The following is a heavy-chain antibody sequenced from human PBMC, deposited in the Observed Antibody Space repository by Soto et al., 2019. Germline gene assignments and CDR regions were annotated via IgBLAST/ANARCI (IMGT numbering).Heavy chain of an antibody. V-gene: IGHV3-11*01. CDR3: ARDWQYYYGSGRPVGP. J-gene: IGHJ5*02. D-gene: IGHD3-10*01. CDR1: GFTFSDYY. CDR2: ISSSGSTI. Sequence: GGSLRLSCAASGFTFSDYYMSWIRQAPGKGLEWVSCISSSGSTIYYADSVKGRFTISRDNAKNSLYLQMNSLRAEDTAVYYCARDWQYYYGSGRPVGPWGQGTLVTVS.